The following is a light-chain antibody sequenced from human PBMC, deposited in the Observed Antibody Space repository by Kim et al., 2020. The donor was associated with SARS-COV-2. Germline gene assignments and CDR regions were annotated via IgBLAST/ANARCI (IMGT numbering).Light chain of an antibody. J-gene: IGLJ1*01. Sequence: QSVLTQPPSASGTPGQRVTISCSGSSSNIGSNNVNWYQKFPGTAPKVLIYSNNQRPSGVPDRFSGSKSGTSASLAISGLQSEDEADYYCAAWDDSLNGFYVFGTGTKVTVL. CDR2: SNN. V-gene: IGLV1-44*01. CDR1: SSNIGSNN. CDR3: AAWDDSLNGFYV.